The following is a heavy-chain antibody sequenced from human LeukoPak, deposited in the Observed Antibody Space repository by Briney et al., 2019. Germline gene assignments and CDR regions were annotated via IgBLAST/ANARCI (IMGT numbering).Heavy chain of an antibody. J-gene: IGHJ4*02. D-gene: IGHD3-10*01. Sequence: PSETLSLTCTVSGGSISTSNYYWGWVRQPPGKGLEWIGNIFYSVSTYYSPSLKSRVTISVDTSKNQFSLKLSSVTAADTAVYYCARGMVRDHGMPPSYGYFDYWGQGTLVTVSS. CDR1: GGSISTSNYY. CDR3: ARGMVRDHGMPPSYGYFDY. V-gene: IGHV4-39*07. CDR2: IFYSVST.